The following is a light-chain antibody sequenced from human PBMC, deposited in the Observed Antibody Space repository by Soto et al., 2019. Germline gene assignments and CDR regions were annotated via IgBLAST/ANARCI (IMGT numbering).Light chain of an antibody. J-gene: IGKJ1*01. CDR2: KAS. CDR3: QQYNSQWT. Sequence: IHMTQSPSTLSASVGDRVTITCRASQSISSWLAWYQQKPGRAPKLLIYKASSLESGVPSRFSGSGSGTEFTLTISSLQPDDFATYYCQQYNSQWTFGQGTKV. V-gene: IGKV1-5*03. CDR1: QSISSW.